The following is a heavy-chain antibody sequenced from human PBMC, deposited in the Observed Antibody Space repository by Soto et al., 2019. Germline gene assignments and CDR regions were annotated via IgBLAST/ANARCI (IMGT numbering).Heavy chain of an antibody. Sequence: QVQLQESSTGLVKPSQTLSLTCTVSGGSISSGGYYWSWIRQHPGKGLEWIGYIYYSGSTYYNPSLKSRVTISVDTSKNQFSLKLSSVTAAHTAVYYCARYCSGGSCYSSHFDYWGQGTLVTVSS. CDR1: GGSISSGGYY. CDR3: ARYCSGGSCYSSHFDY. CDR2: IYYSGST. J-gene: IGHJ4*02. V-gene: IGHV4-31*03. D-gene: IGHD2-15*01.